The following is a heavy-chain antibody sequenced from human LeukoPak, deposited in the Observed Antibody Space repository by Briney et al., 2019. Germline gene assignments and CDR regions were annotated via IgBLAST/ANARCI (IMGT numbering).Heavy chain of an antibody. CDR3: ARSVEARYFDWLFLDY. Sequence: ASVKVSCKASGYTFTSYGISWVRPAPGQGLEWMGWISAYNGNTNYAQKLQGRVTMTTDTSTSTAYMELRSLRSDDTAVYYCARSVEARYFDWLFLDYWGQGALVTVSS. V-gene: IGHV1-18*01. J-gene: IGHJ4*02. CDR2: ISAYNGNT. CDR1: GYTFTSYG. D-gene: IGHD3-9*01.